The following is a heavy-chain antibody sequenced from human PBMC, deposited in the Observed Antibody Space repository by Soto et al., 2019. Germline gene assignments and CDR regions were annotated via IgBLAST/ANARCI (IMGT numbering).Heavy chain of an antibody. Sequence: GESLKISCQGSGYSFTDYRITWVRQMPGKGLEWMGRIDPSDSYTNYSPSFQGQVTISADKSISTAYLQWSSLKASDTAMYYCARHNIGSGWYGGASTGPLKVYYYGMDVWGQGTTVTVSS. J-gene: IGHJ6*02. CDR1: GYSFTDYR. CDR3: ARHNIGSGWYGGASTGPLKVYYYGMDV. V-gene: IGHV5-10-1*04. CDR2: IDPSDSYT. D-gene: IGHD6-19*01.